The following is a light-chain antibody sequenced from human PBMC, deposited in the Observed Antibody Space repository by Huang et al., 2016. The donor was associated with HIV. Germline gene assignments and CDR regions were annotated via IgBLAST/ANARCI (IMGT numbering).Light chain of an antibody. V-gene: IGKV3D-15*02. CDR3: QQYNNWAFT. J-gene: IGKJ3*01. CDR1: QSVRSN. CDR2: GAS. Sequence: EVVMMQSPATLSVSPGERATLSCRASQSVRSNLACYQRIPGQAPRRLIYGASTRATGVPARFSGGGSGTEFTLTISSLRSEDSALYYCQQYNNWAFTFGPGTRVDIK.